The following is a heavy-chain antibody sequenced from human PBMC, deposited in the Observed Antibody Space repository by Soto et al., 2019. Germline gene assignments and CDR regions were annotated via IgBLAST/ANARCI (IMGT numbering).Heavy chain of an antibody. Sequence: SETLSLTCTVSGGSISSYYWSWIRQPPGKGLEWIGYIYYSGSTNYNPSLKSRVTISMDTSRNQFSLILSSVTAADTAVYYCVRTIQPGTTTYFDYWAQGTLVTVSS. V-gene: IGHV4-59*01. CDR3: VRTIQPGTTTYFDY. CDR2: IYYSGST. J-gene: IGHJ4*02. CDR1: GGSISSYY. D-gene: IGHD1-1*01.